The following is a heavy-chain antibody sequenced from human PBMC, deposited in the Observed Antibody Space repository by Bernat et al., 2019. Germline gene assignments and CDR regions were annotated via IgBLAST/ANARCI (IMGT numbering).Heavy chain of an antibody. Sequence: QVQLVESGGGVVQPGRSLRLSCAASGFTFSSYGMHWVRQAPGKGLEWVAVISYDGSNKYYADSVKGRFTISRDNSKNTLYLQMNSLRAEDTAVYYCAKGPPGGLWLYYWGQGTLVTVSS. J-gene: IGHJ4*02. CDR3: AKGPPGGLWLYY. CDR1: GFTFSSYG. V-gene: IGHV3-30*18. CDR2: ISYDGSNK. D-gene: IGHD5-18*01.